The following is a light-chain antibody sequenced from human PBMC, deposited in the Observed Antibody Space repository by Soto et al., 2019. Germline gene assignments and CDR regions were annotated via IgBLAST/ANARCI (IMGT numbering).Light chain of an antibody. J-gene: IGKJ4*01. CDR2: DAS. V-gene: IGKV3-11*01. Sequence: EIVLTQSPATLSLSPGERATLSCRASQSVSSYLAWYQQKPGQAPRLLIYDASTRATGIPARFSGSGSGTDFTLTISSLEPEDVAVYYCQQRSYWPPLTFGGGTKVEIK. CDR3: QQRSYWPPLT. CDR1: QSVSSY.